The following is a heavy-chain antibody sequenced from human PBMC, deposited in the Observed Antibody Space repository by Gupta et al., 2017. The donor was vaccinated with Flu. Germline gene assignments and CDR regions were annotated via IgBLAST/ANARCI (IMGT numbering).Heavy chain of an antibody. D-gene: IGHD1-20*01. Sequence: VQLVQSGAAVKRPGSSVRVSCKSSGGRFSGFAVSWVRRTPGQGLEWVGSIIAASVTTSYAQSFHDRVRLSADESATVVYMELSSLRVDDTAIYYCARLTGLLDSGGEGTLVTVSS. CDR1: GGRFSGFA. V-gene: IGHV1-69*01. CDR3: ARLTGLLDS. CDR2: IIAASVTT. J-gene: IGHJ4*02.